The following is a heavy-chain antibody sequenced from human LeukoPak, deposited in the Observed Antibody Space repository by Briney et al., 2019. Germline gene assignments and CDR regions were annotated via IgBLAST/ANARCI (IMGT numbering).Heavy chain of an antibody. D-gene: IGHD6-13*01. CDR3: AVAYSSSWYNFDY. CDR1: GYTFTGSY. CDR2: INPNSGGT. V-gene: IGHV1-2*02. Sequence: ASVKVSCTASGYTFTGSYMHWVRQAPGRGLEWMGWINPNSGGTNYVQKLQGRVTMTRDTSISTAYMELSRLRSDDTAVYYCAVAYSSSWYNFDYWGQGTLVTVSS. J-gene: IGHJ4*02.